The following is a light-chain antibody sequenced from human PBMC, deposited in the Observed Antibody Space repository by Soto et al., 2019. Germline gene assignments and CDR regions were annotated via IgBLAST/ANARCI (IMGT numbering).Light chain of an antibody. J-gene: IGKJ3*01. CDR3: LHDYEFPFT. CDR2: SAS. CDR1: QGIRND. V-gene: IGKV1-6*01. Sequence: AIQMTQSPSSLSASVGDRVTITCRASQGIRNDLGWYQQKPGKAPKLLIYSASSLPSGVPSRFSGSGSGTDFTLNISSLQPEDFATYYCLHDYEFPFTFGPGTRVDIK.